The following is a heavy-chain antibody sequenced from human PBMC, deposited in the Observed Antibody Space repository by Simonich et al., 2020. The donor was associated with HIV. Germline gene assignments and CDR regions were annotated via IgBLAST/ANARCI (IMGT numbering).Heavy chain of an antibody. CDR1: GGSFSGYY. CDR2: INHSGRT. Sequence: QVQLQQWGAGLLKPSETLSLTCAVYGGSFSGYYWSWIRQPPGRGLEGIGEINHSGRTNHNPSLKSRVTISVDTSKNQFSLKLSSVTAADTAVYYCARLTAGGLGEYFQHWGQGTLVTVSS. CDR3: ARLTAGGLGEYFQH. J-gene: IGHJ1*01. V-gene: IGHV4-34*01. D-gene: IGHD6-13*01.